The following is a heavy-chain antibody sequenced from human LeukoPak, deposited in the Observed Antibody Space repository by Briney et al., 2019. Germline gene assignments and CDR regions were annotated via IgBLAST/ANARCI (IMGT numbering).Heavy chain of an antibody. Sequence: GGSLRLSCAASGFTFSDYAMSWVRQAPGKGLEWLSVISGGSSGSTYYADSVTGRFTISRDNSKNTLYLQMNSLRPEDTAVYYCAKDESPGHGSYGVYYYYMDVWGKGTTATVSS. CDR1: GFTFSDYA. CDR2: ISGGSSGST. J-gene: IGHJ6*03. CDR3: AKDESPGHGSYGVYYYYMDV. V-gene: IGHV3-23*01. D-gene: IGHD3-10*01.